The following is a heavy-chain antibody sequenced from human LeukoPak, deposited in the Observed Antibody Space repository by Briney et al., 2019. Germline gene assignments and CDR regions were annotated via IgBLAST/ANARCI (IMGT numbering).Heavy chain of an antibody. V-gene: IGHV1-24*01. Sequence: GASVKVSCKVSGYTLTELSMHWVRQAPGKGLEWMGGFDPEDGETIYAQKFQGRVTMTEDTSTDTAYMELSSLRSEDTAVYYCATSLGGYYDFWSGYPYWGQGTLVTVSS. CDR3: ATSLGGYYDFWSGYPY. CDR2: FDPEDGET. CDR1: GYTLTELS. J-gene: IGHJ4*02. D-gene: IGHD3-3*01.